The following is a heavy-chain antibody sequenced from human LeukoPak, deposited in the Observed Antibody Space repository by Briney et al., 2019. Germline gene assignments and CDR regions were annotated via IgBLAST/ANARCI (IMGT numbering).Heavy chain of an antibody. CDR2: ISDSGGSR. D-gene: IGHD5-24*01. CDR3: ADGKDFDY. J-gene: IGHJ4*02. Sequence: GGSLRLSCAASGFTFSSYAMSWVRQAPGKGLEWVSTISDSGGSRYFADSVKGRFTISRDNSKNTLYLQMNSLRAEDTAVYYCADGKDFDYWGQGTLVTVPS. V-gene: IGHV3-23*01. CDR1: GFTFSSYA.